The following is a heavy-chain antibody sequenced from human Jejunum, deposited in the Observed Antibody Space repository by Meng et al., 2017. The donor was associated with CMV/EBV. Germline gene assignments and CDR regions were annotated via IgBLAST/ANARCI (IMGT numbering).Heavy chain of an antibody. CDR2: MNTKTGNP. CDR1: GYTFPTYA. D-gene: IGHD2-15*01. CDR3: AKDRVGAAKDFDY. Sequence: KASGYTFPTYAINWVRQAPGQGLEWMGWMNTKTGNPTYAQGFTGRFVFSLDTSVSTAYLQIESLKAEDTAVYYCAKDRVGAAKDFDYWGQGTLVTVSS. J-gene: IGHJ4*02. V-gene: IGHV7-4-1*01.